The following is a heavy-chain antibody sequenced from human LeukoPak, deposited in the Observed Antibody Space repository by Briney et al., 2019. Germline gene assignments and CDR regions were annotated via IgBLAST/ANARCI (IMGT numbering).Heavy chain of an antibody. CDR2: INQDGVT. J-gene: IGHJ5*02. Sequence: SETLSLTCAVYGGSFSGYYWSWNRQPPGMGLEWIGEINQDGVTNYNPSLKSRVTISIDTSQNQFSLKVTSVTAEDTAVYYCARDLDGYRSGNGAWGQGTLVTVSS. CDR1: GGSFSGYY. CDR3: ARDLDGYRSGNGA. D-gene: IGHD5-12*01. V-gene: IGHV4-34*01.